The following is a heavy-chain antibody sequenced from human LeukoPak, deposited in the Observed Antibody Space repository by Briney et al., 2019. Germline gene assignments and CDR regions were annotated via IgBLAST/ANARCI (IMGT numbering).Heavy chain of an antibody. CDR1: GFTFGSYW. CDR3: AREDVNIAVAASGPFDI. Sequence: PGGSLRLSCAAPGFTFGSYWMHWVRQAPGKGLVWVSRIIRDGSRTGYADSVKGRFTISRDNAKNKLYLQMNSLRAEDTAVYYCAREDVNIAVAASGPFDIWGQGTMVTVSS. CDR2: IIRDGSRT. J-gene: IGHJ3*02. D-gene: IGHD6-19*01. V-gene: IGHV3-74*01.